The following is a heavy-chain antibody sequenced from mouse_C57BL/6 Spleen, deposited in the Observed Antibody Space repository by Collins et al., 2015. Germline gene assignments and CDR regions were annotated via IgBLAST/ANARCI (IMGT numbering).Heavy chain of an antibody. CDR3: ARGGLIQTAQATLAYYAMDY. CDR2: IYPGDGDT. J-gene: IGHJ4*01. D-gene: IGHD3-2*02. CDR1: GYAFSSYW. V-gene: IGHV1-80*01. Sequence: QLQQSGAELVKPGASVKISCKASGYAFSSYWMNWVKQRPGKGLEWIGQIYPGDGDTNYNGKFKGKATLTADKSSSTAYMQLSSLTSEDSAVYFCARGGLIQTAQATLAYYAMDYWGQGTSVTVSS.